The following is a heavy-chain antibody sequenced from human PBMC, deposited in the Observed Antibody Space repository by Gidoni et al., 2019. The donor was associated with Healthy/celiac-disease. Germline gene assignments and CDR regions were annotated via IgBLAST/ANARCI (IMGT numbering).Heavy chain of an antibody. CDR2: ISSSSSYI. V-gene: IGHV3-21*01. Sequence: EVQLVESGGGLVKPGGSLRLSCAASGFTFSSYSMNWVRQAPGKGLEWVSSISSSSSYIYYADSVKGRFTISRDNAKNSLYLQMNSLRAEDTAVYYCAKLGSSSDAFDIWGQGTMVTVSS. J-gene: IGHJ3*02. D-gene: IGHD6-6*01. CDR1: GFTFSSYS. CDR3: AKLGSSSDAFDI.